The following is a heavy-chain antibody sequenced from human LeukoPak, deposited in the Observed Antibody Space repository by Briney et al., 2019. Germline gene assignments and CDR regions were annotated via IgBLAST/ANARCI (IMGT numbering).Heavy chain of an antibody. CDR3: ARDGSDNWGLFDN. J-gene: IGHJ4*02. CDR1: GGSISGTSYC. CDR2: HYHTGRI. Sequence: SETLSLTCSASGGSISGTSYCWGWIRQPPGKGPEWIGSHYHTGRIYHNPSLNSRVTISVDTSKNQFSLKLSSVTDADTAVYYCARDGSDNWGLFDNWGRGTLVTVSS. D-gene: IGHD1-1*01. V-gene: IGHV4-39*07.